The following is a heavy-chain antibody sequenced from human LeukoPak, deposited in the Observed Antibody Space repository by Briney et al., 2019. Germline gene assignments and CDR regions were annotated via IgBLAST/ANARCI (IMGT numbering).Heavy chain of an antibody. Sequence: GGSLRLSCAASGFTFSSYSMNWVRQAPGKGLEWVSSISSSSSYIYYADSVKGRFTISRDNARNSLYLQMNSLRAEDTTVYYCARDGLAAATLHWCFDLWGRGTLVTVSS. CDR2: ISSSSSYI. V-gene: IGHV3-21*01. CDR3: ARDGLAAATLHWCFDL. J-gene: IGHJ2*01. CDR1: GFTFSSYS. D-gene: IGHD2-15*01.